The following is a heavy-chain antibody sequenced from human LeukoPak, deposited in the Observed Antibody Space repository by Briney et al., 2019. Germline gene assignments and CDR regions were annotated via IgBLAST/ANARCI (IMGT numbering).Heavy chain of an antibody. V-gene: IGHV1-8*03. J-gene: IGHJ4*02. CDR2: MNPNSGNT. D-gene: IGHD1-26*01. Sequence: ASVKVSCKASGYTFTNYDINWVRQATGQGLEWMGWMNPNSGNTGYGQRFQGRVTITRNTSITTAYLELSSLTSEDTAVYYCAAELYSGIFGRCCSFAYWGQGTLVTVSS. CDR1: GYTFTNYD. CDR3: AAELYSGIFGRCCSFAY.